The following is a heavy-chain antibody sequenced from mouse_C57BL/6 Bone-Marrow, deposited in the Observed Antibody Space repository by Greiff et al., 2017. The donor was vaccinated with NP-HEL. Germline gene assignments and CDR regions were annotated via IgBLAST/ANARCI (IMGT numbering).Heavy chain of an antibody. CDR1: DSEVFPIAY. J-gene: IGHJ1*03. CDR3: ARGDGSSYDWYFDV. D-gene: IGHD1-1*01. Sequence: VQLQQSGSELRSPGSSVKLSCKDFDSEVFPIAYMSWVRQKPGHGFEWIGGILPSIGRTIYGEKFEDKATLDADTLSNTAYLELNSLTSEDSAIYYCARGDGSSYDWYFDVWGTGTTVTVSS. CDR2: ILPSIGRT. V-gene: IGHV15-2*01.